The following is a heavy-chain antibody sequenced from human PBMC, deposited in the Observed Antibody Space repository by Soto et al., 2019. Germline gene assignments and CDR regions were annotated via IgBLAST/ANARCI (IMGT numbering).Heavy chain of an antibody. J-gene: IGHJ4*02. V-gene: IGHV1-58*01. D-gene: IGHD3-10*01. CDR2: IVVGSGNT. CDR3: AADPTYYGSGSYFEPQYYFAY. CDR1: GFTFTSSA. Sequence: SVKVSCKASGFTFTSSAVQWVGQARGQRLEWIGWIVVGSGNTNYAQKFQERVTITRDMSTSTAYMELSSLRSEDTAVYYCAADPTYYGSGSYFEPQYYFAYWRQGTLVTSPQ.